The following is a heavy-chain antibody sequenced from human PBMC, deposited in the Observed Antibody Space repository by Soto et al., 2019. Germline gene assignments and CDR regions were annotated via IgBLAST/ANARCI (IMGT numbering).Heavy chain of an antibody. Sequence: ASVKVPCKPFGYSFTTHDISWLRQAPGQGLEWMGRISHYNGNTNYAQNFQDRVTMTADTPSSTASMELGGVRSDDTAVYYCATSYDSGFDPWGQGTLVTVSS. CDR1: GYSFTTHD. D-gene: IGHD3-3*01. V-gene: IGHV1-18*04. CDR2: ISHYNGNT. CDR3: ATSYDSGFDP. J-gene: IGHJ5*02.